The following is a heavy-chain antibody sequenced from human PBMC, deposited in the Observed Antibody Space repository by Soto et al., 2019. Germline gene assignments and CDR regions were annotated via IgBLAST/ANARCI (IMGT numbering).Heavy chain of an antibody. CDR2: ISAYNGNT. Sequence: ASVKVSCKASGYTFASYGISWVRQAPGQGLEWMGWISAYNGNTNYAQKLQGRVTMTTDTSTSTAYMELRSLRSDDTAVYYCARERGSSGWYNWFDPWGKXTLGTVSS. J-gene: IGHJ5*02. CDR3: ARERGSSGWYNWFDP. D-gene: IGHD6-13*01. CDR1: GYTFASYG. V-gene: IGHV1-18*01.